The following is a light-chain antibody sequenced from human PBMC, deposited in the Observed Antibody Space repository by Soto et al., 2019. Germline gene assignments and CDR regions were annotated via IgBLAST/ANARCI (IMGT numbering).Light chain of an antibody. CDR1: ESVSSN. V-gene: IGKV3-15*01. J-gene: IGKJ1*01. CDR2: AAS. Sequence: EIVMTQSPATLSVSPGERATLSCRATESVSSNLAWYQQKPGQAPRLLIYAASTRSTGIPARFSGSGSGTEFTLTLRSLHAEDGAVYYCQQYDDWPTWTFGQGTKVEGK. CDR3: QQYDDWPTWT.